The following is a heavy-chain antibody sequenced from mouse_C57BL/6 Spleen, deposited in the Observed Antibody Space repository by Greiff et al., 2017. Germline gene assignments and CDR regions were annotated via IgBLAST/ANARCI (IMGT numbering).Heavy chain of an antibody. CDR3: ARDGHGGFAY. Sequence: EVNVVASGGGLVKPGGSLKLSCAASGFTFSSYAMSWVRQTPDKRLEWVATISDGGSYTYYPDNVQGRFTISRVNAKNNLYLQMSHLKSEDTAMYYCARDGHGGFAYWGQGTLVTVSA. CDR2: ISDGGSYT. J-gene: IGHJ3*01. CDR1: GFTFSSYA. V-gene: IGHV5-4*01.